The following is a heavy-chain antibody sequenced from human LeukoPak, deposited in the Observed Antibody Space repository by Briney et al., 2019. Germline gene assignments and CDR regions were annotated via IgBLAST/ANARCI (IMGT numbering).Heavy chain of an antibody. Sequence: PGGSLRLSCAASGFTFSSYEMNWVRQAPGKGLEWVSYISSSGSTIYYADSVKGRFTISRDNSKNTLYLQMNSLRAEDTAVYYCAKDPGYSSGHIWGQGTMVTVSS. CDR2: ISSSGSTI. J-gene: IGHJ3*02. CDR1: GFTFSSYE. V-gene: IGHV3-48*03. CDR3: AKDPGYSSGHI. D-gene: IGHD6-19*01.